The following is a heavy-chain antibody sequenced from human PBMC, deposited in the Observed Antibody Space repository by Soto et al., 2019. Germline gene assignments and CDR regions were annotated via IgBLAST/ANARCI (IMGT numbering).Heavy chain of an antibody. Sequence: QVQLVQSGAEVKKPGASVKVSCKASGYTFTGYYIHWVRQAPGQGLEWMGWIHPNSGGTKYPQKFQGRVTMTRDTSISTVYMSLTGLKSDDTAVYFCARDLAKGGGSAGFDYWGQGTLVAVSS. V-gene: IGHV1-2*02. CDR3: ARDLAKGGGSAGFDY. CDR1: GYTFTGYY. J-gene: IGHJ4*02. D-gene: IGHD2-15*01. CDR2: IHPNSGGT.